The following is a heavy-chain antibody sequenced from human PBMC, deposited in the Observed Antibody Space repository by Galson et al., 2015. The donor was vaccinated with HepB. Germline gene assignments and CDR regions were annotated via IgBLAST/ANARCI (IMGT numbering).Heavy chain of an antibody. CDR2: IDWDDDK. Sequence: PALVKPTQTLTLTCTFSGFSLSTSGMCVSWIRQPPGKALEWLARIDWDDDKYYSTSLKTRLTISKDTSKNQVVLTMTNMGPVDTATYYCARIQWNIAAAAPFDYWGQGTLVTVSS. CDR1: GFSLSTSGMC. V-gene: IGHV2-70*11. J-gene: IGHJ4*02. CDR3: ARIQWNIAAAAPFDY. D-gene: IGHD6-13*01.